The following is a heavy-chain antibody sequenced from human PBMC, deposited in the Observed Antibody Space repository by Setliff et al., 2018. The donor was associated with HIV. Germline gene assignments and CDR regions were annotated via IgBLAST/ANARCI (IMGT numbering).Heavy chain of an antibody. D-gene: IGHD3-9*01. CDR1: GGSINRSNYY. J-gene: IGHJ4*02. V-gene: IGHV4-39*01. CDR3: ARQTWEYYDTLTGYYRSPKNFDS. CDR2: ISYTGST. Sequence: SETLSLTCTVPGGSINRSNYYWGWIRQPPGKGLEWIGTISYTGSTYYDPSLKSRVTIALDTSKNQFFLKLSSVTAPDTAIYYCARQTWEYYDTLTGYYRSPKNFDSWGQGTQVTVSS.